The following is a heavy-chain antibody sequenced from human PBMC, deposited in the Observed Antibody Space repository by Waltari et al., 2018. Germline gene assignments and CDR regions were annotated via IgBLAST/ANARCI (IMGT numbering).Heavy chain of an antibody. V-gene: IGHV1-18*01. Sequence: QVQLVQSGAEVKKHGASVKVSCKASGYTFTSYGISWVRQAPGQGLEWMGWISAYNGNTNYAQKLQGRVTMTTDTSTSTAYMELRSLRSDDTAVYYCAREMPTTMVQGVLRWFDPWGQGTLVTVSS. CDR2: ISAYNGNT. D-gene: IGHD3-10*01. J-gene: IGHJ5*02. CDR1: GYTFTSYG. CDR3: AREMPTTMVQGVLRWFDP.